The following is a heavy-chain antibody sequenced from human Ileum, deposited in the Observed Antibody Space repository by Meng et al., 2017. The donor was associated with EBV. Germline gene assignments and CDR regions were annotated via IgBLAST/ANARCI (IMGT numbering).Heavy chain of an antibody. D-gene: IGHD2-15*01. CDR1: GGSISSYY. J-gene: IGHJ4*02. CDR2: IYYSGST. V-gene: IGHV4-59*08. CDR3: ARGGWSLDY. Sequence: VQLQGSGPGLVMPSETLSLTCTVSGGSISSYYWRWLRQPPGKGLEWIGYIYYSGSTNYNPSLKSRVTISVDTSKNQFSLNLSSVTAADTAVYYCARGGWSLDYWGQGTLVTVSS.